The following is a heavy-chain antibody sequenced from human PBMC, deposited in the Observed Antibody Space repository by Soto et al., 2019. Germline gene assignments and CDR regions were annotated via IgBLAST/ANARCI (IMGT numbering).Heavy chain of an antibody. CDR3: AIFGSGFTS. CDR1: GFTFSSYG. D-gene: IGHD6-19*01. CDR2: IWYDGSNK. V-gene: IGHV3-33*01. Sequence: QVQLVESGGGVVQPGRSLRLSCAASGFTFSSYGMHWVRQAPGKGLEWVAVIWYDGSNKYYADSVKGRFTISRDNSKNTLYLQMNSLRAEDTAVYYCAIFGSGFTSWGQGTLVTVSS. J-gene: IGHJ5*02.